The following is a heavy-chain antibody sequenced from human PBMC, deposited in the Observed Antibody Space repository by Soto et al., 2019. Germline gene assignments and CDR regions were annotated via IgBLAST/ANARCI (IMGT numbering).Heavy chain of an antibody. Sequence: ASVKVSCKASGYTFTSYDINWVRQATGQGLEWMGWMNPNSGNTGYAQKFQGRVTMTRNTSISTAYMELSSLRSEDTAVYYCARGKEIAVSFDYWGQGTLVTVSS. CDR1: GYTFTSYD. D-gene: IGHD6-19*01. V-gene: IGHV1-8*01. J-gene: IGHJ4*02. CDR3: ARGKEIAVSFDY. CDR2: MNPNSGNT.